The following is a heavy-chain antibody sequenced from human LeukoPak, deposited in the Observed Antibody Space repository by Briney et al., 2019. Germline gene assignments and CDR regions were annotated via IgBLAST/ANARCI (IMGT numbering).Heavy chain of an antibody. V-gene: IGHV1-2*04. D-gene: IGHD5-18*01. J-gene: IGHJ5*02. CDR3: ARGLRGYSYGNNWFDP. Sequence: ASVTVSCKASGYTFTGYYMHWVRQAPGQGLEWMGWINPNSGGTNYAQKFRGWVTMTRDTSISTAYMELSRLRSDDTAVYYCARGLRGYSYGNNWFDPWGQGTLVTVSS. CDR2: INPNSGGT. CDR1: GYTFTGYY.